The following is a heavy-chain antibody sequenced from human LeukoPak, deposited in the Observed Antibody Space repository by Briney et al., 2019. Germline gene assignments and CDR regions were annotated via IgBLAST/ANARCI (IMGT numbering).Heavy chain of an antibody. CDR2: ISYDGSNK. Sequence: GGSLRLSCAASGFTFSSYGMHWVRQAPGKGLEWVAVISYDGSNKYYADSVKGRFTISRDNSKNTLYLQMNSLRAEDTAVYYCAKDDALLGGDYDMCDYRGQGTLVTVSS. CDR3: AKDDALLGGDYDMCDY. J-gene: IGHJ4*02. V-gene: IGHV3-30*18. D-gene: IGHD4-17*01. CDR1: GFTFSSYG.